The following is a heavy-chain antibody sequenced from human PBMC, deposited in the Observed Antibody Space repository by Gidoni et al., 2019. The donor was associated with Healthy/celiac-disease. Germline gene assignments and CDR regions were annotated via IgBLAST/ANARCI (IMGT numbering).Heavy chain of an antibody. CDR2: ISGSGGST. D-gene: IGHD2-15*01. CDR1: GSTFSSYA. CDR3: AKQIVAASYYFDY. Sequence: EVQLLESGGGLVQPGGSLRLSCAASGSTFSSYAMGWVRQAPGKGLEWVSAISGSGGSTYYADSVKGRFTISRDNSKNTLYLQMNSLRAEDTAVYYCAKQIVAASYYFDYWGQGTLVTVSS. J-gene: IGHJ4*02. V-gene: IGHV3-23*01.